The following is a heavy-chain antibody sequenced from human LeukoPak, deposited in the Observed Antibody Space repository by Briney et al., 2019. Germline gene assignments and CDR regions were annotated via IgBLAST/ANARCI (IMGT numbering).Heavy chain of an antibody. J-gene: IGHJ5*02. CDR2: INHSGRN. D-gene: IGHD3-10*01. V-gene: IGHV4-34*01. CDR3: ARRSHRPYGSSFDP. Sequence: SETLSLTCAVYGVSFSGYYWGWLRQPPGKGREWLGEINHSGRNNYSPSLKSRVTISVDTSKNQFSLKLSSVTAADTAVYYCARRSHRPYGSSFDPWGQGTRVTASS. CDR1: GVSFSGYY.